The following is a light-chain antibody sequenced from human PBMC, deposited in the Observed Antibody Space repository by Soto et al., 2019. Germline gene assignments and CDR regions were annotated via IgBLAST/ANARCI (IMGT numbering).Light chain of an antibody. CDR1: QTISNY. V-gene: IGKV1-6*01. J-gene: IGKJ1*01. CDR2: GAT. Sequence: IQMTQSPSTLSGSVGDRVTITCRASQTISNYLAWYQQRPGKAPKLLIFGATTLQSGVPSRFSASGSGPDFTLTISSLQPEDFATYYCLQDYNYPWTLGQGTKVDIK. CDR3: LQDYNYPWT.